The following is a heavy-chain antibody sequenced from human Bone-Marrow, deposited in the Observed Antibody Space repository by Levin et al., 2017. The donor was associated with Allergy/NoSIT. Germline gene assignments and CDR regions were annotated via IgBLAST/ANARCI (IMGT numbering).Heavy chain of an antibody. CDR3: VKDQSGASYT. J-gene: IGHJ3*01. V-gene: IGHV3-7*01. D-gene: IGHD3-10*01. CDR2: IDGDGSGQ. Sequence: SCAASGFTFSSHWMKWVRQAPGKGLECVADIDGDGSGQYYVDSVKGRLIISRDNATHSLYLQLNSLRAEDTAVYYCVKDQSGASYTWGQGTMVTVSS. CDR1: GFTFSSHW.